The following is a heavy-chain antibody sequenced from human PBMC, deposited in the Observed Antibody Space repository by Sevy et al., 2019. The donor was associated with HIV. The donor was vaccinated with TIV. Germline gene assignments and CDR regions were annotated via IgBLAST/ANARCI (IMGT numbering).Heavy chain of an antibody. V-gene: IGHV3-23*01. D-gene: IGHD4-17*01. CDR1: GFTFSSYA. CDR3: AKDRWEGGDYDGDYYYYYYMDV. Sequence: GGSLRLSCAASGFTFSSYAMSWVRQAPGKGLEWVSAISGSGGSTYYADSVKGRFTISRENSKNTLYLQMNSLRAEDTAVYYCAKDRWEGGDYDGDYYYYYYMDVWGKGTTVTVSS. CDR2: ISGSGGST. J-gene: IGHJ6*03.